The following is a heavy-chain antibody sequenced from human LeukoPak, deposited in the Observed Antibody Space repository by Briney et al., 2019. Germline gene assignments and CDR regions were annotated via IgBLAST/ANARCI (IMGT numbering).Heavy chain of an antibody. CDR3: ANGGREGAFDI. CDR2: IYYSGST. Sequence: SETLSLTCTVSGGSISSSSYYWGWIRQPPGKGLEWIGSIYYSGSTYYNPSLKSRVTISVDTSKNQFSLKLSSVTAADTAVYYCANGGREGAFDIWGQGTMVTVSS. J-gene: IGHJ3*02. D-gene: IGHD3-3*01. V-gene: IGHV4-39*07. CDR1: GGSISSSSYY.